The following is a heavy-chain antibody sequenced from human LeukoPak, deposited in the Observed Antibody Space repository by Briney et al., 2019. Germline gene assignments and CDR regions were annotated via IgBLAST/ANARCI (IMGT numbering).Heavy chain of an antibody. CDR2: IYYSGST. CDR1: GGSISSYY. J-gene: IGHJ4*02. Sequence: SETLSLTCTVSGGSISSYYWSWIRQPPGKGLEWIGYIYYSGSTNYNPSLKSRVTISVDTSKNQFSLKLSSATAADTAVYYCARGGGGPYFDYWGQGTLVTVSS. D-gene: IGHD3-10*01. V-gene: IGHV4-59*01. CDR3: ARGGGGPYFDY.